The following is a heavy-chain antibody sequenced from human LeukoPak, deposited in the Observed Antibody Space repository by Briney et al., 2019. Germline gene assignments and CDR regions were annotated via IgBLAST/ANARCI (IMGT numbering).Heavy chain of an antibody. CDR1: GFTFSSYG. CDR3: ARGPVTMVRGAPPGYYYYMDV. J-gene: IGHJ6*03. V-gene: IGHV3-33*01. D-gene: IGHD3-10*01. Sequence: GRSLRLSCAASGFTFSSYGMHWVRQAPGKGLEWVAVIWYDGSNKYYADSVKGRFTISRDNSKNTQYLQMNSLRAEDTAVYYCARGPVTMVRGAPPGYYYYMDVWGKGTTVTVSS. CDR2: IWYDGSNK.